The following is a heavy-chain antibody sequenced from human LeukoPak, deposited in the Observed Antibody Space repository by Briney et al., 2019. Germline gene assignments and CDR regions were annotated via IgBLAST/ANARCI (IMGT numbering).Heavy chain of an antibody. CDR3: ARIREVEMATVYFDY. CDR2: IHSGGST. CDR1: GFTVSSNY. Sequence: PGGSLRLSCAASGFTVSSNYMSWVRQAPGKGLEWVSIIHSGGSTFYADSVKGRFTISGHNSKNTLDLQMNPLRAEDTAVYYCARIREVEMATVYFDYWGQGTLVTVSS. J-gene: IGHJ4*02. D-gene: IGHD5-24*01. V-gene: IGHV3-53*04.